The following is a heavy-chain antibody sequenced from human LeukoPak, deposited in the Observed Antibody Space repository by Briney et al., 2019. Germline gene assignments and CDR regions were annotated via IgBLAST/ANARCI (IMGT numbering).Heavy chain of an antibody. Sequence: PSETLSLTCAVYGGSFSGYYWSWIRQPPGKGLEWIGEINHSGSTNYNPSLKSRVTISVDTSKNQFSLKLSSVTAADTAVYYCARVRGYCSSTSCLSPNYYYYYMDVWGKGTTVTISS. V-gene: IGHV4-34*01. CDR2: INHSGST. CDR1: GGSFSGYY. D-gene: IGHD2-2*01. J-gene: IGHJ6*03. CDR3: ARVRGYCSSTSCLSPNYYYYYMDV.